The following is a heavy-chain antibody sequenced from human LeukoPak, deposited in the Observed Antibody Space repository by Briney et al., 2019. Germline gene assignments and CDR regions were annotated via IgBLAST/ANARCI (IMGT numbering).Heavy chain of an antibody. Sequence: SETLSLTCIVSGDSITRTNYYWAWIRQPPGRGLEWIGEINHSGSTNYNPSLKSRVTISVDTSKNQFSLKLSSVTAADTAVYYCASPVTIFGAFDIWGQGTMVTVSS. V-gene: IGHV4-39*07. CDR1: GDSITRTNYY. D-gene: IGHD3-3*01. J-gene: IGHJ3*02. CDR2: INHSGST. CDR3: ASPVTIFGAFDI.